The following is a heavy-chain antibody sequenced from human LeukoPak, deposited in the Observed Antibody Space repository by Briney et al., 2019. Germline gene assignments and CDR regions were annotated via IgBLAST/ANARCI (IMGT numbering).Heavy chain of an antibody. J-gene: IGHJ4*02. CDR2: IKQDGSET. CDR1: GFTFSNYW. Sequence: GGSLRLSCAASGFTFSNYWMTWVRQAPGKGLEWVANIKQDGSETYYVNSVKGRFTISRDNSNNSLYLQMSSLRAEDTAVYYCARAGGRASGSSYWGQGTLVTVSS. D-gene: IGHD1-26*01. V-gene: IGHV3-7*01. CDR3: ARAGGRASGSSY.